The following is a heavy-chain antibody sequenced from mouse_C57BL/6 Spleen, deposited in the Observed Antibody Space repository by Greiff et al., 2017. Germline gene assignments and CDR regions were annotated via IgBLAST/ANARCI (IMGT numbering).Heavy chain of an antibody. CDR1: GFTFSSYA. D-gene: IGHD1-1*01. V-gene: IGHV5-9-1*02. Sequence: EVHLVESGEGLVKPGGSLKLSCAASGFTFSSYAMSWVRQTPEKRLEWVAYISSGGDYIYYADTVKGRFTISRDNARNTLYLQMSSLKSEDTAMYYCTREDVYYGSSRYFDVWGTGTTVTVSS. CDR2: ISSGGDYI. CDR3: TREDVYYGSSRYFDV. J-gene: IGHJ1*03.